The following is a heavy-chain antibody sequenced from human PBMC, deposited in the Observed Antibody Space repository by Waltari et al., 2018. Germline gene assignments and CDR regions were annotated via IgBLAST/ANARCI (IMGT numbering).Heavy chain of an antibody. Sequence: QVQLQQWGAGLLKPSETLSLSCAVYGGSFSGYYWCLIRQPPGKGLELIGEINHSGSTNYNPSLKSRVTVSVDTSKNQFSLKLSSVTAADTAIYYCASSGDTTMATGYFEHWGQGTLVTVSS. D-gene: IGHD5-18*01. J-gene: IGHJ4*02. CDR1: GGSFSGYY. CDR2: INHSGST. V-gene: IGHV4-34*01. CDR3: ASSGDTTMATGYFEH.